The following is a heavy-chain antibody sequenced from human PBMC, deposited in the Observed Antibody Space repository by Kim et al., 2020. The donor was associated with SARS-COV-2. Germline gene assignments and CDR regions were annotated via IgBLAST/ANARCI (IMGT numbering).Heavy chain of an antibody. Sequence: GGSLRLSCAASGFTFDDYAMHWVRQAPGKGLEWVSGISWNSGSIGYADSVKGRFTISRDNAKNSLYLQMNSLRAEDTALYYCAKASIAAALFSFDPWGQGTLVTVSS. CDR2: ISWNSGSI. CDR1: GFTFDDYA. CDR3: AKASIAAALFSFDP. J-gene: IGHJ5*02. D-gene: IGHD6-13*01. V-gene: IGHV3-9*01.